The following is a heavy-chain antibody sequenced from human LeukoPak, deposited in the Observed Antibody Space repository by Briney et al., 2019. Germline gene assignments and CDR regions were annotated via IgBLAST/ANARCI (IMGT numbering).Heavy chain of an antibody. CDR1: GFTVSSNY. Sequence: PGGSLRLSCAASGFTVSSNYMSWVRQAPGKGLEWVSVIYSGGSTYYADSVKGRFTISRDNSKNTLYLQMNSLRAEDTAVYYCASSPPYYYDSSGQVDYWGQGTLVTVSS. CDR3: ASSPPYYYDSSGQVDY. V-gene: IGHV3-66*01. D-gene: IGHD3-22*01. CDR2: IYSGGST. J-gene: IGHJ4*02.